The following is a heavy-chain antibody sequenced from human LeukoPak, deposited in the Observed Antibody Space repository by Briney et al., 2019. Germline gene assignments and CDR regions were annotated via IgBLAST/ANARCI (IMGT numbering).Heavy chain of an antibody. CDR3: ARDGGFLYYYMDV. CDR1: GFTFSSYW. J-gene: IGHJ6*03. V-gene: IGHV3-7*01. Sequence: GGSLRLSCAASGFTFSSYWMSWVRQAPGKGLEWVANIKQDGSEKYYVDSVKGRFTISRDNAKNSLHLQMNSLRAEDTAVYYCARDGGFLYYYMDVWGKGTTVTVSS. D-gene: IGHD3-10*01. CDR2: IKQDGSEK.